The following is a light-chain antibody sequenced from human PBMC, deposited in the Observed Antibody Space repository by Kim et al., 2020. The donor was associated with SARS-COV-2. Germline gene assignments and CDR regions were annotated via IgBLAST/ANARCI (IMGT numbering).Light chain of an antibody. Sequence: QSVLIQPPSASGTPGQRVTISCSGSNSNIGVNTVNWYQQFPGTAPKLLIYRNNQRPSGVPDRFSGSKSGTSASLALSGLLSEDEADYYCATWDDSLNAWVFGGGTQLTVL. CDR2: RNN. J-gene: IGLJ3*02. CDR1: NSNIGVNT. CDR3: ATWDDSLNAWV. V-gene: IGLV1-44*01.